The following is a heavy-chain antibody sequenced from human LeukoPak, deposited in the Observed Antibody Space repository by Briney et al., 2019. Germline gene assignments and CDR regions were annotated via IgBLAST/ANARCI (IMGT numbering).Heavy chain of an antibody. D-gene: IGHD1-14*01. CDR3: ARDVLAAGATGTFDI. V-gene: IGHV3-7*03. CDR1: GFTFSNYW. Sequence: GGSLRLSCAASGFTFSNYWMNWVRQAPGKGLEWVANIKQDGSEKYYVDSVKGRFTISRDNAKTSLYLQTNSLRAEDTAVYYCARDVLAAGATGTFDIWGQGTMVTVSS. CDR2: IKQDGSEK. J-gene: IGHJ3*02.